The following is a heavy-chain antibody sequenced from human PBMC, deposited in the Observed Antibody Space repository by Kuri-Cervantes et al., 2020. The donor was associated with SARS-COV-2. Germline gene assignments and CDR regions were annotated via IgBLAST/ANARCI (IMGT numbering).Heavy chain of an antibody. CDR3: TTDRGIASRPLFDY. J-gene: IGHJ4*02. V-gene: IGHV3-15*01. CDR2: LKSRSDGGAR. Sequence: GESLKISCTVSGGSISSYYWSWIRQPPGKGLEWVGRLKSRSDGGARDYAEPVKGRFVISRDDATSTMYLQMNSLIIEDTGIYYCTTDRGIASRPLFDYWGRGTLVTVSS. CDR1: GGSISSYY. D-gene: IGHD6-13*01.